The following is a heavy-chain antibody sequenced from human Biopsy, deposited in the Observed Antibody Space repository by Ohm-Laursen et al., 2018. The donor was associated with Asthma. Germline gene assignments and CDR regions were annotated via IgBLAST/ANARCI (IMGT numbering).Heavy chain of an antibody. D-gene: IGHD6-13*01. V-gene: IGHV4-59*01. J-gene: IGHJ4*02. CDR1: PGSINDYY. CDR3: ARATSTWSQSGPHYFDH. CDR2: VHSTGST. Sequence: TLSLTCTVSPGSINDYYWNWIRQFPGKGLEWIGYVHSTGSTRFNPSLKSRLTISVDTSVDQVSLKLTSVTAADTAVYYCARATSTWSQSGPHYFDHWGQGTLVTVPP.